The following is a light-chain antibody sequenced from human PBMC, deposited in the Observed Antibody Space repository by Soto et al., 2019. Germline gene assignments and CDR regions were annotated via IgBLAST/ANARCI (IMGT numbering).Light chain of an antibody. V-gene: IGKV1-5*01. CDR2: GAS. CDR1: QSISSW. CDR3: QQYNDWPRT. J-gene: IGKJ1*01. Sequence: DIQMTQSPSTLSASVGDRVTITCRASQSISSWLAWYQQTPGNPPKLLIFGASNLHIGVPSRFSGSGSGTEFTLTISSLQSEDSAVYHCQQYNDWPRTFGQGTKVDI.